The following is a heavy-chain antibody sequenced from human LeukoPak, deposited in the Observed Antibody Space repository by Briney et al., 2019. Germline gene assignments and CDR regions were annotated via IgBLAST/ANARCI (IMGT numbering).Heavy chain of an antibody. CDR1: RFTFSSYS. Sequence: GGSLRLSCAASRFTFSSYSMNWVRQAPGKGLEWVSSISSSGSYIYYADSVKGRFTISRDNAKNSLYLQMNSLRAEDTAVYYCARDKEAVVAAGFDPWGQGTLVTVSS. CDR3: ARDKEAVVAAGFDP. V-gene: IGHV3-21*01. J-gene: IGHJ5*02. D-gene: IGHD2-15*01. CDR2: ISSSGSYI.